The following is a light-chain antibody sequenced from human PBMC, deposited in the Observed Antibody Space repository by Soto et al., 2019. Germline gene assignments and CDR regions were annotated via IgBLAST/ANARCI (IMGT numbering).Light chain of an antibody. CDR3: QQYGSSPLYT. CDR1: QSVSSSY. J-gene: IGKJ2*01. CDR2: GAS. Sequence: EIVLTQSPGTLSLSPGERATLSCRASQSVSSSYLAWYQQKPGQAPRLLIHGASFRATGIPDRSSGSGSGTDFTLTINRLEPEDFAVYYCQQYGSSPLYTFGQGTKLEIK. V-gene: IGKV3-20*01.